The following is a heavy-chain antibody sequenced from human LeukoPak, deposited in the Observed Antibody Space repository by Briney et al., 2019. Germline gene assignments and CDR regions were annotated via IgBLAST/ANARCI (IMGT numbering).Heavy chain of an antibody. D-gene: IGHD3-22*01. CDR1: GFTFSSYA. J-gene: IGHJ4*02. Sequence: GGSLTLSCAASGFTFSSYAMSWVRQAPGQGLVWVSRINSDGSSTTYADSVKGRFTISRDNSKNKLYLRMNSLRAEDTAVYYCASDSSGYYYGDYWGQGTLVTVSS. CDR3: ASDSSGYYYGDY. CDR2: INSDGSST. V-gene: IGHV3-74*01.